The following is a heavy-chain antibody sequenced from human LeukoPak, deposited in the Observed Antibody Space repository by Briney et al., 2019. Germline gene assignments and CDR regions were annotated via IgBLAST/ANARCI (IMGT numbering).Heavy chain of an antibody. CDR1: GFTFSSYV. V-gene: IGHV3-23*01. CDR2: ISVSGDNT. CDR3: AKPARTDYTDY. Sequence: PGGSLRLSCAVSGFTFSSYVMNWVRQAPGKGLEWVSGISVSGDNTYYADSVKGRFTISRDNSKNTLYLQMNSLRAEDTAVYYCAKPARTDYTDYWGQGTLVTVSS. D-gene: IGHD1-14*01. J-gene: IGHJ4*02.